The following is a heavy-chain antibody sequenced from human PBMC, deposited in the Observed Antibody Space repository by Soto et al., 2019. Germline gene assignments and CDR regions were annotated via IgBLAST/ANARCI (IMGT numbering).Heavy chain of an antibody. Sequence: QLHLVQSGAVVKKPGASVTVSCSASGYPVTAYYMHWVRQAPGRGLEWMGGINPATGAAKDTQTFQGRVTMTRDTSTSTVFMELSGLTSEDTTVFYGARGGGVGVAGSAAFDMWGQGTLVTVSS. CDR1: GYPVTAYY. CDR3: ARGGGVGVAGSAAFDM. J-gene: IGHJ3*02. CDR2: INPATGAA. D-gene: IGHD3-3*01. V-gene: IGHV1-2*02.